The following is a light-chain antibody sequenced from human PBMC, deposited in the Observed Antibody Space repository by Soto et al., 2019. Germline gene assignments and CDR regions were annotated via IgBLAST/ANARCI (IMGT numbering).Light chain of an antibody. CDR1: QSVGKY. CDR3: QQRSNWT. J-gene: IGKJ1*01. Sequence: EIVLTQSPATLSLSPGERATLSCRAGQSVGKYLAWYQQKPGQAPRLLIYDASNRATGIPARFSGSGSGTDFTLTISSLEPEDFAVYYCQQRSNWTFGQGTKVDIK. V-gene: IGKV3-11*01. CDR2: DAS.